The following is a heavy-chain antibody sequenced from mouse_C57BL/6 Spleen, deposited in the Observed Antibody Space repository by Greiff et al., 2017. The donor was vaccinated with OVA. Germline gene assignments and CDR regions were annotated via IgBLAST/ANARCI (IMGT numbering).Heavy chain of an antibody. Sequence: EVMLVESGAGLVKPGGSLKLSCAASGFTFSSYAMSWVRQTPEQRLEWVAYISSGGDYIYYADTVKGRFTLSRDNARNTLYLQMSSLKSEDTAMYYCTRGYYASGGDYWGQGTSVTVSS. J-gene: IGHJ4*01. D-gene: IGHD1-1*01. CDR1: GFTFSSYA. CDR2: ISSGGDYI. CDR3: TRGYYASGGDY. V-gene: IGHV5-9-1*02.